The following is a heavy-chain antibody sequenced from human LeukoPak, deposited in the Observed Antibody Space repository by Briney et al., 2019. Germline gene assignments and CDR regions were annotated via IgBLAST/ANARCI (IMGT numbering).Heavy chain of an antibody. D-gene: IGHD1-14*01. CDR1: GFTFSSYG. CDR2: IGPTGSDR. V-gene: IGHV3-21*06. J-gene: IGHJ4*02. CDR3: ATETNGRHYDY. Sequence: GGSLRLSCAVSGFTFSSYGMHWVRQAPGKGLEWVASIGPTGSDRYHADSIKGRFTISRDNANNFLYLQMNSLRAEDTAVYYCATETNGRHYDYWGQGTLLTVSS.